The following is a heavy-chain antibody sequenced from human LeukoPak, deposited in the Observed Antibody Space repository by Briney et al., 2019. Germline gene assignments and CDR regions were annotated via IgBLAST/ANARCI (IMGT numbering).Heavy chain of an antibody. CDR3: ARVCSSTSCYAFDI. Sequence: PSETLSLTCGVSGGSFDGFYWSWVRQPPGKGLEWIGEINHIGNTNYNPSLKSRVTMSVDTSKNQFSLKLSSVTAADTAVYYCARVCSSTSCYAFDIWGQGTMVIVSS. CDR2: INHIGNT. V-gene: IGHV4-34*01. D-gene: IGHD2-2*01. CDR1: GGSFDGFY. J-gene: IGHJ3*02.